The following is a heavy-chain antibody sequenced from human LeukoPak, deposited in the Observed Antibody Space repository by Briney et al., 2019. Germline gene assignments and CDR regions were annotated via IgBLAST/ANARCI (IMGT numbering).Heavy chain of an antibody. CDR2: IYYTGTT. V-gene: IGHV4-59*01. D-gene: IGHD6-19*01. J-gene: IGHJ6*03. Sequence: SETLSLTCTVSGASISIYSWSWLRQPPGKGLEWIGQIYYTGTTTYNPSLKSRLTISVDTSRNQLSLNLRSVSAADTALYYCARTPYSSGRLGGYPYYYMDVWGEGTSVTVSS. CDR3: ARTPYSSGRLGGYPYYYMDV. CDR1: GASISIYS.